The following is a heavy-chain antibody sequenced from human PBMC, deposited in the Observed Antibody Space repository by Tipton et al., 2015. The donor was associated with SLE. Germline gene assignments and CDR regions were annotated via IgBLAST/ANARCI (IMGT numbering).Heavy chain of an antibody. V-gene: IGHV4-59*01. CDR3: ARDRKGARYDYYGMDV. J-gene: IGHJ6*02. D-gene: IGHD1-26*01. Sequence: TLSLTCTVSGGSISSYYWSWIRQPPGKGLEWIGYIYYSGSTNYNPSLKSRVTISVDTSKNQFSLKLSSVTAADPAVYYCARDRKGARYDYYGMDVWGQGTTVTVSS. CDR2: IYYSGST. CDR1: GGSISSYY.